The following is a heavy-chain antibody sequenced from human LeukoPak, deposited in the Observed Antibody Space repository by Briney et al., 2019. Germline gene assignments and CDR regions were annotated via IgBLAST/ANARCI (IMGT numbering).Heavy chain of an antibody. V-gene: IGHV4-61*02. CDR1: GGSISSGSYY. Sequence: SETLSLTCTVSGGSISSGSYYWSWIRQPAGKGLEWVGRIYTSGITNYNPSLKSRVTISVDTSKNQFSLKLSSVTAADTAVYYCARNLAGHFGGFYFDDWGQGTLVTVSS. J-gene: IGHJ4*02. D-gene: IGHD2-21*01. CDR2: IYTSGIT. CDR3: ARNLAGHFGGFYFDD.